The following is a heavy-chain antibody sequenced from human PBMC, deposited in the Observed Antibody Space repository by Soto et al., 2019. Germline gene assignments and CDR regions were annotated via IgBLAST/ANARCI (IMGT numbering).Heavy chain of an antibody. J-gene: IGHJ5*02. Sequence: EVQLLESGGGLVQPGGSLRLSCAASGFTFSSHAMNWVRQAPGKGLEWVSTITGSGGTTYYADSVKGRFTISRDNSKNTLYLQVNSLRAEDAAVYYCAKGGYSSANWFDPWGQGTLVTVSS. D-gene: IGHD6-25*01. CDR3: AKGGYSSANWFDP. CDR2: ITGSGGTT. V-gene: IGHV3-23*01. CDR1: GFTFSSHA.